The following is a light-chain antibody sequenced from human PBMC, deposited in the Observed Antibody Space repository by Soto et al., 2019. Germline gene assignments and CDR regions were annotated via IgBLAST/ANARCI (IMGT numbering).Light chain of an antibody. CDR3: QQYDSYSKT. V-gene: IGKV1-5*01. CDR1: ESISYW. CDR2: DAS. J-gene: IGKJ2*01. Sequence: DIQLTQSPSTLTASVGDRVTIGCRASESISYWLAWYQQKPGKAPKLLIYDASSLRSGVPSRFSGSGSGTEFTLTISTLQTDDFATYFCQQYDSYSKTFGQGTQLEIK.